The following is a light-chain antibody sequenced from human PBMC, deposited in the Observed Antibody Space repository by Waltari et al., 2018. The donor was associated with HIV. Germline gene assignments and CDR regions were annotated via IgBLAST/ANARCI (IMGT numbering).Light chain of an antibody. V-gene: IGLV3-25*03. CDR3: LSADTSVTWV. Sequence: SYELTQPPSVSVSAGQTARITCSGDALPKQSAYWYQQKPGQAPVLVIDKYTERPSGIPERFSGSNSETTVTLTISGGQAEADSDYYCLSADTSVTWVFGGETKLTVL. CDR1: ALPKQS. CDR2: KYT. J-gene: IGLJ3*02.